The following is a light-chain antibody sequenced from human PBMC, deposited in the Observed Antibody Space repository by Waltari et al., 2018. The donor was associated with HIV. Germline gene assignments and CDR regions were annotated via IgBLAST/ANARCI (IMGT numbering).Light chain of an antibody. CDR2: ADT. CDR1: KLGEKY. V-gene: IGLV3-1*01. J-gene: IGLJ3*02. CDR3: QAWDSTTRV. Sequence: SYEVTQPPSLSVSPGQTARITCSGDKLGEKYACWYQQKPGQSPILVIYADTKRPPGIPERFSASNSGNTATLTITGTQAMDEADYYCQAWDSTTRVFGGGTKLTVL.